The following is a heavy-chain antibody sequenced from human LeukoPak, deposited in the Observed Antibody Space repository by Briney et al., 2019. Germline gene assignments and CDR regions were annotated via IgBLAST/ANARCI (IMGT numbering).Heavy chain of an antibody. Sequence: GGSLRHSRAASGFSLSDYDMKWVRQAPGKGLGWVSYISGSGSTIYHADSPKGRFTISREKVRNSLYLHINRLRDQSTAVYYCVRVTTVTAGYYWGQGTLFTVSS. CDR2: ISGSGSTI. J-gene: IGHJ4*02. CDR1: GFSLSDYD. V-gene: IGHV3-48*02. CDR3: VRVTTVTAGYY. D-gene: IGHD4-17*01.